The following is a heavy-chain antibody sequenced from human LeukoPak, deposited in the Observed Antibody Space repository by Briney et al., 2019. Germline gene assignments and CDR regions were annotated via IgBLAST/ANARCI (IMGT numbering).Heavy chain of an antibody. CDR2: IYTSAST. CDR1: GGSISSYY. V-gene: IGHV4-4*07. CDR3: ARDYSGYDWDWYFDL. J-gene: IGHJ2*01. D-gene: IGHD5-12*01. Sequence: PSETLSLTCTVSGGSISSYYWSWFLQPAGKGLEWIGRIYTSASTNYNPSLKSRVTMSVDTSKNQFSLKLSSVTAADTAVYYCARDYSGYDWDWYFDLWGRGTLVTVSS.